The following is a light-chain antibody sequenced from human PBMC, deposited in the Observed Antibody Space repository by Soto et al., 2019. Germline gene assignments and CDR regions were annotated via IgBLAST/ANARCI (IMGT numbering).Light chain of an antibody. Sequence: DIQMTQSPSTLSGSVGDRVTITCRASQTISSWLAWYQQKPGKAPKLLIYKASTLKSGVPSRFSGSGSGTEFTLTISSLQPDDFATYYCQHYNSVSLLTFGGGTKVDIK. CDR2: KAS. V-gene: IGKV1-5*03. J-gene: IGKJ4*01. CDR1: QTISSW. CDR3: QHYNSVSLLT.